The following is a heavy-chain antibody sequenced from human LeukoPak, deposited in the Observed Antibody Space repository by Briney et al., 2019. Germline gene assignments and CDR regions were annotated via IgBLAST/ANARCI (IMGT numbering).Heavy chain of an antibody. CDR1: GGSISSYY. D-gene: IGHD2-2*01. V-gene: IGHV4-59*01. CDR2: IYYSGST. Sequence: SETLSLTCTVSGGSISSYYWSWIRQPPGKGLEWIGYIYYSGSTNYNPSLKSRVTISVDTSTNQFCLKLSSVTAADTAVYYCATDPGTSWYAFDIWGQGAMVTVSS. CDR3: ATDPGTSWYAFDI. J-gene: IGHJ3*02.